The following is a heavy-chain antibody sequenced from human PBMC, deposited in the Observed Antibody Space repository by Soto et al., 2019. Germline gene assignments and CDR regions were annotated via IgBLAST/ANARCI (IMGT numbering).Heavy chain of an antibody. D-gene: IGHD2-8*01. V-gene: IGHV1-2*04. J-gene: IGHJ6*02. CDR3: ARGHSTDCSNGVCSLFYNHEMDV. Sequence: ASVKVSCKASGYSFTDYHIHWVRQAPGQGLEWLGRINPKSGGTSTAQKFQGWVTMTRDRSISTVYMELTRLRSDDTAVYFCARGHSTDCSNGVCSLFYNHEMDVWGQGTRVTFSS. CDR2: INPKSGGT. CDR1: GYSFTDYH.